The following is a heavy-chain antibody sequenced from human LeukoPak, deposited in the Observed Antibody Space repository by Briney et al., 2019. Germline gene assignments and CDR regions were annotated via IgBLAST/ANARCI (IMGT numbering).Heavy chain of an antibody. CDR2: IYYSGNT. Sequence: PSETLSLTCTVSGGSISSSHYYWGWVRQPTGKGLEWIGSIYYSGNTYYNPSLKSRITMSVDTSMNQFSLKLSSVTAADTAVYYCAGQRRVTGPNWFGPWGQGTLVTVSS. CDR3: AGQRRVTGPNWFGP. V-gene: IGHV4-39*01. J-gene: IGHJ5*02. D-gene: IGHD2-8*01. CDR1: GGSISSSHYY.